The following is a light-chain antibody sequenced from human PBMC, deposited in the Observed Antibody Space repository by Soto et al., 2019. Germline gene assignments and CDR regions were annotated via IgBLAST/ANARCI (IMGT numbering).Light chain of an antibody. Sequence: QSVLTQPPSASGSPGQSVTISCTGTSSDVGGYNYVSWYQQHPGKAPKLMIYEVSKRPSGVPDRFSGSKSGNTASLTVSGLQAEDEDAYHCSSYAGSNNFVFGTGTKVTVL. CDR2: EVS. CDR3: SSYAGSNNFV. V-gene: IGLV2-8*01. CDR1: SSDVGGYNY. J-gene: IGLJ1*01.